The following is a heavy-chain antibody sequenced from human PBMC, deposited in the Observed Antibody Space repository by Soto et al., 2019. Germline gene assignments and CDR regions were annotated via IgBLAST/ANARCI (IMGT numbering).Heavy chain of an antibody. D-gene: IGHD6-13*01. CDR2: ISYDGSNK. CDR1: GFTFSSYA. CDR3: ARSKEVSSSWYKYNWFDP. V-gene: IGHV3-30-3*01. Sequence: GGSLRLSCAASGFTFSSYAMHWVRQAPGKGLEWVAVISYDGSNKYYADSVKGRFTISRDNSKNTLYLQMNSLRAEDTAVYYCARSKEVSSSWYKYNWFDPWGQGTLVTVSS. J-gene: IGHJ5*02.